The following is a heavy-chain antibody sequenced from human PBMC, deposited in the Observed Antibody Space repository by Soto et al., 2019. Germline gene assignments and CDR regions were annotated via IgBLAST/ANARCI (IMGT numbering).Heavy chain of an antibody. J-gene: IGHJ6*02. D-gene: IGHD6-13*01. CDR2: IDPIDSKT. CDR3: ARRIAAAGGYYYYAFDV. V-gene: IGHV5-10-1*01. CDR1: GYNFDTYW. Sequence: VVSLKISWKGAGYNFDTYWINRVRQTPGKGLEWMGGIDPIDSKTKYSPSLEGHITISVDKSISTTYLQWSSLKASDTAIYYCARRIAAAGGYYYYAFDVWGQGTAVTVSS.